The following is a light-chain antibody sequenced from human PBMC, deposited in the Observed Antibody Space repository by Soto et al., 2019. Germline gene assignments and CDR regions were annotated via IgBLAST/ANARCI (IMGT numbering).Light chain of an antibody. CDR2: GAS. CDR3: QQYGSSLIT. CDR1: QSVSSSY. Sequence: EIVLTQSPGTQSLSPGERATLSCRASQSVSSSYLAWYQQKPGQAPRLLIYGASSRATGIPDRFSGSGSGTDFTLTIGRLEPADFAVYYCQQYGSSLITFGQGTRLEIK. V-gene: IGKV3-20*01. J-gene: IGKJ5*01.